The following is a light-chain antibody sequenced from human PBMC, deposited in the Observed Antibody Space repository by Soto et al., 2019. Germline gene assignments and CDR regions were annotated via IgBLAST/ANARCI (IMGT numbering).Light chain of an antibody. Sequence: AIRMTQSPSSFSASTGDRVTITCRASQGISSYLAWYQQKPGKAPKLLIYAASTLQGGVPSRFSGSGSGTDFTLTISCLQSEDFATYYCKQYYSYPLTFGGGTKVENK. CDR2: AAS. CDR1: QGISSY. J-gene: IGKJ4*01. CDR3: KQYYSYPLT. V-gene: IGKV1-8*01.